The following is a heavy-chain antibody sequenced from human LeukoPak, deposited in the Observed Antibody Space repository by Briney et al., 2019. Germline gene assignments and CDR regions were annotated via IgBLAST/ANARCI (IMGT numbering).Heavy chain of an antibody. CDR1: GGSFSGYY. J-gene: IGHJ4*02. Sequence: SETLSLTCAVYGGSFSGYYWSWIRQPPGKGLEWIGYIYYSGSTNYNPSLKSRVTISVDTSKNQFSLKLSSVTAADTAVYYCARDYGSGSWGQGTLVTVSS. CDR3: ARDYGSGS. CDR2: IYYSGST. D-gene: IGHD3-10*01. V-gene: IGHV4-59*08.